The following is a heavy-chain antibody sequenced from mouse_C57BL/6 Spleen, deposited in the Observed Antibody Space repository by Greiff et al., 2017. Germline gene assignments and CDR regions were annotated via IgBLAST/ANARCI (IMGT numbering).Heavy chain of an antibody. CDR3: ARDSYPYYFDY. Sequence: EVQRVESGGGLVKPGGSLKLSFAASGFTFSSYAMSWVRQTPEKRLEWVATISDGGSYTYYPDNVKGRFTISRDNAKNNLYLQMSHLKSEDTAMYYCARDSYPYYFDYWGQGTTLTVSS. J-gene: IGHJ2*01. CDR2: ISDGGSYT. CDR1: GFTFSSYA. V-gene: IGHV5-4*01. D-gene: IGHD1-1*01.